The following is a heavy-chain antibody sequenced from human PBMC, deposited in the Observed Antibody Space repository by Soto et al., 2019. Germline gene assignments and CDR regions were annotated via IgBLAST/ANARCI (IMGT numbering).Heavy chain of an antibody. V-gene: IGHV1-8*01. CDR2: MNPNSGNT. CDR1: GYTFTSYD. Sequence: QVQLVQSGAEVKKPGASVKVSCKASGYTFTSYDINWVRQATGQGLEWMGWMNPNSGNTGYAQKFQGRVTMTRNTSISTGYMELSIPRSEYTAVYYCAGGEYDFWSGYSRAYYYYGMEGWGQGTTVTVAS. D-gene: IGHD3-3*01. J-gene: IGHJ6*02. CDR3: AGGEYDFWSGYSRAYYYYGMEG.